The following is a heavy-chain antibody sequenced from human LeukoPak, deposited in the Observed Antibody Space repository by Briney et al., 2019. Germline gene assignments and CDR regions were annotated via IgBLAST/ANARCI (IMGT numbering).Heavy chain of an antibody. J-gene: IGHJ4*02. CDR2: IYYSGST. Sequence: SETLSLTCTVSGGSISSSGYYWGWIRQPPGKGLEWIGTIYYSGSTFYNPSLKSRVTISVDTSKNQFSLKLSSVTAADTAMYYCARGYRKWLLRPHLDYWGQGTLVTVSS. CDR1: GGSISSSGYY. D-gene: IGHD3-22*01. V-gene: IGHV4-39*07. CDR3: ARGYRKWLLRPHLDY.